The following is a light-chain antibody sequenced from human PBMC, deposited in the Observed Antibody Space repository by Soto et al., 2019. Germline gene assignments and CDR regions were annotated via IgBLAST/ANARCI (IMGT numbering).Light chain of an antibody. V-gene: IGKV3-15*01. J-gene: IGKJ2*01. Sequence: EIVMTQSPVALSVSPGERAALSCRASQSVGRNFAWYQQRPGQAPRVLIYGTSTRATGVPARSSGSRSGTDFTLTISSLQSEDFAVYYCQQYNNWPYTFGQGTRLEIK. CDR2: GTS. CDR1: QSVGRN. CDR3: QQYNNWPYT.